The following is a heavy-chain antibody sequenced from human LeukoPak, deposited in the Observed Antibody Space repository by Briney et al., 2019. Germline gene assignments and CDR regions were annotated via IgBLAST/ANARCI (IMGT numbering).Heavy chain of an antibody. CDR1: GFTFDDYA. J-gene: IGHJ4*02. D-gene: IGHD6-19*01. CDR2: ISWNSGSI. V-gene: IGHV3-9*01. CDR3: AKDLSSGWYSRYYLDY. Sequence: GRSLRLSCAASGFTFDDYAMHWVRQAPGKGLEWVSGISWNSGSIAYADSVKGRFTISRDSAKNSLYLQMNSLRAEDTALYYCAKDLSSGWYSRYYLDYWGQGTLVTVSS.